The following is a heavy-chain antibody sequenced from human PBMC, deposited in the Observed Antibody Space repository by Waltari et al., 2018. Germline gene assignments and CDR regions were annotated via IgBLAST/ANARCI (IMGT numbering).Heavy chain of an antibody. J-gene: IGHJ4*02. V-gene: IGHV1-8*01. CDR2: MNPNSGNT. D-gene: IGHD2-2*01. CDR1: GSTFTSYD. Sequence: QVQLVQSGAEVKRPGASVKVPCQASGSTFTSYDINWVRQAPGQGLEWMGRMNPNSGNTDYAQKFQDRVTMTRSTSLNTAYMELSSLRPEDTAVYYCARRPAGSHFDYWGQGTLVTVSS. CDR3: ARRPAGSHFDY.